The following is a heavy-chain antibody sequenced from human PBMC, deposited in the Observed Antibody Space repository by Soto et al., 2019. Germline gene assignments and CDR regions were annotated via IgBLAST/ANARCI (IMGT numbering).Heavy chain of an antibody. J-gene: IGHJ6*02. V-gene: IGHV4-34*01. CDR1: GGSFSGYY. CDR3: ARTGGMDV. CDR2: INHSGNT. Sequence: QVQLQQWGAGLLKPSETLSLTCAVYGGSFSGYYWSWLRQPPGKGPEWIGEINHSGNTKYNPSLESRVTISVDTYKNHFSLKLNSVSAADTAVYYCARTGGMDVWSQGAKVTVSS.